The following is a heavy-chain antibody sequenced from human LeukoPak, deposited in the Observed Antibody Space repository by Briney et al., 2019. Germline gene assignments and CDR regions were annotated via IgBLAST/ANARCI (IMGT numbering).Heavy chain of an antibody. Sequence: SETLSLTCTVSGGSISSYYWSWIRQPAGKGLEWIGYIYYSGSTNYNPSLKSRVTISVDTSKNQFSLKLSSVTAADTAVYYCANGGNSSGWYNAFDIWGQGTMVTVSS. V-gene: IGHV4-59*01. D-gene: IGHD6-19*01. CDR2: IYYSGST. CDR3: ANGGNSSGWYNAFDI. CDR1: GGSISSYY. J-gene: IGHJ3*02.